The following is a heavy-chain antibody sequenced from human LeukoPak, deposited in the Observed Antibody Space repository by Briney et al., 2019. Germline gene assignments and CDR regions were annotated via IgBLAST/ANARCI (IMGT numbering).Heavy chain of an antibody. V-gene: IGHV3-48*01. CDR1: GFTFSNAW. Sequence: GGSLRLSCAASGFTFSNAWMSWVRQAPGKGLEWVSYISSSSSTIYYADSVKGRFTISRDNAKNSLYLQMNSLRAEDTAVYYCARDRYLVVPAAFDYWGQGTLVTVSS. CDR3: ARDRYLVVPAAFDY. D-gene: IGHD2-2*01. CDR2: ISSSSSTI. J-gene: IGHJ4*02.